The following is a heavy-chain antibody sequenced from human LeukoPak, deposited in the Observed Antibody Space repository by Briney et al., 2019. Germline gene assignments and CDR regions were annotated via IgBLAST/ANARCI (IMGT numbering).Heavy chain of an antibody. Sequence: PSETLSLTCTVSGGSISSYYWSWIRQPPGKGLEWIGYIYYSGSTNYNPSLKSRVTISVDTSKNQFSLKLSSVTAADTAVYYCARGGQWLIPTDYWGRGTLVTVSS. V-gene: IGHV4-59*01. D-gene: IGHD6-19*01. CDR2: IYYSGST. CDR1: GGSISSYY. J-gene: IGHJ4*02. CDR3: ARGGQWLIPTDY.